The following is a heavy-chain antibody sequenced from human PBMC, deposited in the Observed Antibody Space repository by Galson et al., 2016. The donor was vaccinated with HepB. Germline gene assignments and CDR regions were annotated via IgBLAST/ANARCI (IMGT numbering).Heavy chain of an antibody. CDR2: IHAGNGNT. CDR3: ARYGQLCSFDY. D-gene: IGHD5-18*01. J-gene: IGHJ4*02. CDR1: GYTFTSHA. V-gene: IGHV1-3*01. Sequence: SVKVSCKASGYTFTSHAMHWVRQAPGQRLEWMGWIHAGNGNTKYSQKFQARVIITRDASASTAYMELSSLRAEDTAVYYCARYGQLCSFDYWGQGTLVTVSS.